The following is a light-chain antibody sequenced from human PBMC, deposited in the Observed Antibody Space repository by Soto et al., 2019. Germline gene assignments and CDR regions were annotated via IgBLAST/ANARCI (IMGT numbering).Light chain of an antibody. V-gene: IGLV6-57*02. J-gene: IGLJ2*01. Sequence: NFMLIQPHSVSESPGQTVTISCAGSSGNFGSSYVQWLQQRPGSAPTTVIFEDNRRPSGVPDRFSGSIDRSSNAASHNTSGLKHDDEDDYFCQSYDSTYEVFGGGTKVTVL. CDR1: SGNFGSSY. CDR2: EDN. CDR3: QSYDSTYEV.